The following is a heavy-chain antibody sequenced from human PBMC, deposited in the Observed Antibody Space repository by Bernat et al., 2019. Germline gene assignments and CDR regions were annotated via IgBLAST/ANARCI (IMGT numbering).Heavy chain of an antibody. V-gene: IGHV3-33*01. Sequence: QVQLVESGGGVVQPGRSLRLSCAASGFTFSSYGMHWVRQAPGKGLEWVAVIWYDGSNKYYADSVKGRFTISRDNSKNTLYLQMNSLGAEDTAVYYCARDGSSGWYQYFDYWGQGTLVTVSS. CDR1: GFTFSSYG. D-gene: IGHD6-19*01. CDR3: ARDGSSGWYQYFDY. CDR2: IWYDGSNK. J-gene: IGHJ4*02.